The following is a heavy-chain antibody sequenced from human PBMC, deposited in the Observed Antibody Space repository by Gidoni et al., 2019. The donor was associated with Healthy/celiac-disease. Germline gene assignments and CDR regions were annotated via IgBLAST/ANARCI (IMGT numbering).Heavy chain of an antibody. CDR3: TRDPPPGYYDSSGHTYYYYGMDV. CDR1: GFTFGDYA. J-gene: IGHJ6*02. D-gene: IGHD3-22*01. Sequence: EVQLVESGGGLVKPGRSLRLSCTASGFTFGDYAMSWFRQAPGKGLEWVGFIRSKAYGGTTEYAASVKGRFTISRDDSKSIAYLQMNSLKTEDTAVYYCTRDPPPGYYDSSGHTYYYYGMDVWGQGTTVTVSS. CDR2: IRSKAYGGTT. V-gene: IGHV3-49*05.